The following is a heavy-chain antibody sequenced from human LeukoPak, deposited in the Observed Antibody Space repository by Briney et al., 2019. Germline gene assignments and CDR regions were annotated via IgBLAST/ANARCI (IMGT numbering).Heavy chain of an antibody. V-gene: IGHV5-51*03. CDR3: ARVGPPSYYDYVWGSYPYDY. D-gene: IGHD3-16*02. Sequence: PGESLKVSCKGSGYSFTSYWIGWVRQMPGKGLEWMGIIYPGDYDTRYSPSFQGQVTISADKSISTAYLQWSSLKASDTAMYYCARVGPPSYYDYVWGSYPYDYWGQGTLVTVSS. CDR1: GYSFTSYW. CDR2: IYPGDYDT. J-gene: IGHJ4*02.